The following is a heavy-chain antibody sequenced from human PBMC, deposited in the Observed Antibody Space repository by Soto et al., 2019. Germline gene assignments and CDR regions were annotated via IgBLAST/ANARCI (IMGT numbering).Heavy chain of an antibody. CDR2: IIPIFGTA. CDR3: ARVKGGYSYGSLYYYYGMDV. Sequence: SSVKVSGKASGVTFSSYAISWVRQAPGQGLEWMGGIIPIFGTANYAQKFQGRATITADESRSPAYMELSSLRSEETAVYYWARVKGGYSYGSLYYYYGMDVWGPGTTVTVSS. D-gene: IGHD5-18*01. V-gene: IGHV1-69*13. J-gene: IGHJ6*02. CDR1: GVTFSSYA.